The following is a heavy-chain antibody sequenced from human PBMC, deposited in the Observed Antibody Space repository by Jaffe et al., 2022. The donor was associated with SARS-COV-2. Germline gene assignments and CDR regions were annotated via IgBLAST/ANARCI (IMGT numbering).Heavy chain of an antibody. J-gene: IGHJ4*02. CDR2: IYTNGNT. D-gene: IGHD3-22*01. V-gene: IGHV4-61*02. Sequence: QVQLQESGPGLVKPSQTLSLTCTVSGGSISSGTYYWSWIRQPAGKGLEWIGRIYTNGNTNYNPSLKSRVTISLDTSKNQFSLKLSSVTAPDTAVYYCAREDSSGYYPPPFDYWGQGTLVTVSS. CDR3: AREDSSGYYPPPFDY. CDR1: GGSISSGTYY.